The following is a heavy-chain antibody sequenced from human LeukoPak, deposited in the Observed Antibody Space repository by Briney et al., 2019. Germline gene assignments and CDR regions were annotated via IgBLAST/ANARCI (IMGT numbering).Heavy chain of an antibody. Sequence: SSVKVSCKASGYTFSSYYMRWVRQAPGEGLEWMGIVNPSDGSTSYAQKFQGRVTMTSDMSTRTVHIEPSSLRSENTALFYFGKERSCSGGHCPVAYWGQGTLVTVSS. CDR1: GYTFSSYY. V-gene: IGHV1-46*01. D-gene: IGHD2-15*01. CDR2: VNPSDGST. J-gene: IGHJ4*02. CDR3: GKERSCSGGHCPVAY.